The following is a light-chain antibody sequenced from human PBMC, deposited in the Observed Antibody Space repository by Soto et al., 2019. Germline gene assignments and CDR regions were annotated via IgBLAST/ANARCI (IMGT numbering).Light chain of an antibody. CDR2: SNN. Sequence: VLTQPPSASRTPGQSVIISCSGSSSNIGRDTVNWYRQFPGTAPKLLIYSNNQRPSGVPDRFSGSKSGTSASLAISGLQSEDEADYYCAVWDDSLNGLWVFGGGTKVTVL. CDR3: AVWDDSLNGLWV. J-gene: IGLJ3*02. V-gene: IGLV1-44*01. CDR1: SSNIGRDT.